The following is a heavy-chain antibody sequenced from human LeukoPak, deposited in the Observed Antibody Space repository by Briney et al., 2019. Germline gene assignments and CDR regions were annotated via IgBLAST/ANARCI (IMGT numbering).Heavy chain of an antibody. J-gene: IGHJ4*02. CDR3: AKNLDGVATYFDY. V-gene: IGHV3-23*01. Sequence: GGSLRLSCAASGFTFSNHSMNWVRQAPGKGLEWVSGISNSGGTTYYADSVKGRFTISRDNSKNTLYLQMDSLRAEDTAVYHCAKNLDGVATYFDYWGQGTLVTVSS. CDR2: ISNSGGTT. D-gene: IGHD5-12*01. CDR1: GFTFSNHS.